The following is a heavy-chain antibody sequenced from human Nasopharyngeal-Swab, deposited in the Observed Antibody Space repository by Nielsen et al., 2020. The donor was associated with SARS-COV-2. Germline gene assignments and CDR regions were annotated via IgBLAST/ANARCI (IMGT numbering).Heavy chain of an antibody. J-gene: IGHJ4*02. Sequence: GGSLRLSCKGSGYSFTSYWIGWVRQMPGKGLEWMGIIYPGDSDTRYSPSFQGQVTISADKSISTAYLQWSSPKASDTAMYYCARSGLVGATFFDYWGQGTLVTVSS. D-gene: IGHD1-26*01. V-gene: IGHV5-51*01. CDR1: GYSFTSYW. CDR2: IYPGDSDT. CDR3: ARSGLVGATFFDY.